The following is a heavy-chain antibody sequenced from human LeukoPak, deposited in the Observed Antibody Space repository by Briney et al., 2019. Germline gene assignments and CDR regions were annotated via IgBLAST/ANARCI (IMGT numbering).Heavy chain of an antibody. CDR1: GFTFSSYW. CDR3: ARDGVRDGLYFDR. J-gene: IGHJ4*02. V-gene: IGHV3-7*01. CDR2: INQDGSEK. Sequence: GGSLRLSCAASGFTFSSYWMNWVRQAPGKGLEWVASINQDGSEKYYLESVKGRFTISRDNAKNSLYLQMNSLRDEDTAVYSCARDGVRDGLYFDRWGQGTLVTVSS. D-gene: IGHD5-24*01.